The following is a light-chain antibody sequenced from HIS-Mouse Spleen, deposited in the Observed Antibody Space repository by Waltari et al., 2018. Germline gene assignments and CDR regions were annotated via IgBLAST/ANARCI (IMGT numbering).Light chain of an antibody. CDR3: YSTDSSGNHRV. CDR2: EDS. V-gene: IGLV3-10*01. Sequence: SSELPQPPSLSVSPGQTASITCSGDALPKKYAYWYQQKSGQAPVLVIYEDSKRPSGIPERFSGSSSGTMATLTISGAQVEDEADYYCYSTDSSGNHRVFGGGTKLTVL. J-gene: IGLJ2*01. CDR1: ALPKKY.